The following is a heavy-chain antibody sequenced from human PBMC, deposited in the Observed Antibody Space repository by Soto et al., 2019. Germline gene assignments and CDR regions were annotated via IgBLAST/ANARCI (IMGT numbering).Heavy chain of an antibody. V-gene: IGHV4-39*01. Sequence: PSETLSLTYTVSGGSISSSSYYWGWIRQPPGKGLEWIGSIYYSGSTYYNPSLKSRVTISVDTSKNQFSLKLSSVTAADTAVYYCARQPFTMAMNSFDIWGQGTMVTVSS. CDR1: GGSISSSSYY. CDR2: IYYSGST. CDR3: ARQPFTMAMNSFDI. D-gene: IGHD3-10*01. J-gene: IGHJ3*02.